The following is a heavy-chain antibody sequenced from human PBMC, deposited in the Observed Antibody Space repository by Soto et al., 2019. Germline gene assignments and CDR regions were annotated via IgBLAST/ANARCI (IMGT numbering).Heavy chain of an antibody. D-gene: IGHD5-18*01. CDR3: ARDNYSRY. J-gene: IGHJ4*02. CDR2: IYTGGGT. Sequence: EVQLVETGGGLIQPGGSLRLSCAVSGFSVSSTYMNWVRQAPGKGLEWVSVIYTGGGTYYAESVKGRFTISRDNSKNTLYLQMNSLRAEDTDIYYCARDNYSRYWGQGTLVTVSS. V-gene: IGHV3-53*02. CDR1: GFSVSSTY.